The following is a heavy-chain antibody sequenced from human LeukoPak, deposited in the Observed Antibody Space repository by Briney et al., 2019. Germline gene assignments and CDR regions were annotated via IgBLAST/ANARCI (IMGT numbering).Heavy chain of an antibody. J-gene: IGHJ4*02. CDR2: IYYSGST. Sequence: PSETLSLTCTVSGGSISSYYWSWIRQPPGKGLEWIGYIYYSGSTNYNPSLKSRVTISVDTSKNQFSLKLSSVTAADTAVYYCARYCSSTSCYPSEPSYYFDYWGQGTLVTVSS. V-gene: IGHV4-59*08. CDR1: GGSISSYY. CDR3: ARYCSSTSCYPSEPSYYFDY. D-gene: IGHD2-2*01.